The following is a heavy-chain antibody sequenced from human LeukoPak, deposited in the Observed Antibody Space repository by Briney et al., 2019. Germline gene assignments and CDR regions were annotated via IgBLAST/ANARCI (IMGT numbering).Heavy chain of an antibody. V-gene: IGHV3-48*03. CDR3: ETAGPPAFDP. J-gene: IGHJ5*02. CDR2: ISYSGSTT. Sequence: GGSLRLSCAASGFTFTNFEMNWVRQAPGKGLEWVSYISYSGSTTSYADSVKGRFTISRDNAKNSLYLQMNSLRAEDTAVYYCETAGPPAFDPWGQGTLVTVSS. CDR1: GFTFTNFE.